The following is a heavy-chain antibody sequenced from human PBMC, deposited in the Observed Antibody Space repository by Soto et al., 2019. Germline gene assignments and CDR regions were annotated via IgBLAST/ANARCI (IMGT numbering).Heavy chain of an antibody. CDR3: ARGSWDDVSGHYYMDV. CDR2: IYYSGST. V-gene: IGHV4-59*12. J-gene: IGHJ6*03. Sequence: SETLSLTCTVSGGSISSYYWSWIRQPPGKGLEWIGYIYYSGSTNYNPSLKSRVTISVDTFKNQFSLQLNSVTPEDTAVYYCARGSWDDVSGHYYMDVWGKGTTVTVSS. CDR1: GGSISSYY. D-gene: IGHD1-1*01.